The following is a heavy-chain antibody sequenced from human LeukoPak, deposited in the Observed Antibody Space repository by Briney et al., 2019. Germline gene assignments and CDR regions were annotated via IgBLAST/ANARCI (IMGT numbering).Heavy chain of an antibody. CDR1: GDSINSHY. CDR2: IYISGST. V-gene: IGHV4-4*07. J-gene: IGHJ3*02. CDR3: ATTTSGGDAFDI. Sequence: SETLSLTCTVSGDSINSHYWSWIRQPAGKRLEWIGRIYISGSTDYNPSLKSRVTMSVDTSRNQLSLKLSSVTAADTAVYYCATTTSGGDAFDIWGQGTMVTVSS. D-gene: IGHD1-26*01.